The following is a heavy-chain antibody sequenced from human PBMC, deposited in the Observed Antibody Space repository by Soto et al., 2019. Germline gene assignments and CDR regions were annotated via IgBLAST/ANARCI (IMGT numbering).Heavy chain of an antibody. J-gene: IGHJ6*03. CDR2: INPNGGVT. CDR1: GDSFNDYY. Sequence: QVRLVQSGAEVRKPGASVTVSCRSSGDSFNDYYIHWVRQAPGQGFEWMGWINPNGGVTKYAQKFQGWVSMTRDTSIRTVYMQLSRLRSDDTAVYYCARESGGATATLDYYYFYMDVCGTGTTFTVSS. CDR3: ARESGGATATLDYYYFYMDV. V-gene: IGHV1-2*04. D-gene: IGHD5-12*01.